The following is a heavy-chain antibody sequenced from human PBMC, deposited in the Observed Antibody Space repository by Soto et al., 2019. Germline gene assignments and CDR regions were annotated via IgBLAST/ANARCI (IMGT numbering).Heavy chain of an antibody. CDR3: ARAYSSSWNWFDP. Sequence: SETLSLTCTVSGGAISSYYWTWIRQPPGKELEWIGDVYYSGSTNYNPSLKSRVTISVDTSKTQFSLQLRSVTAADTAVYYCARAYSSSWNWFDPWGQGTLVTVSS. J-gene: IGHJ5*02. V-gene: IGHV4-59*01. CDR1: GGAISSYY. D-gene: IGHD6-13*01. CDR2: VYYSGST.